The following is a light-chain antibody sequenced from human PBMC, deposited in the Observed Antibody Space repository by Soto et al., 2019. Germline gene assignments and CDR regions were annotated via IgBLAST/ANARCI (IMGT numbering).Light chain of an antibody. J-gene: IGKJ2*01. CDR2: KVS. V-gene: IGKV2-30*01. Sequence: DVVMTQSPLSPPVTLGQPASISCRSSQSLAYSDGNTYLNWSQQRPGQSPRRLIYKVSNRDSGVPDRFSGSGSGTDFTLKISRVEAEDVGVYYCMQGTHWPPYTFGQGTKLEIK. CDR3: MQGTHWPPYT. CDR1: QSLAYSDGNTY.